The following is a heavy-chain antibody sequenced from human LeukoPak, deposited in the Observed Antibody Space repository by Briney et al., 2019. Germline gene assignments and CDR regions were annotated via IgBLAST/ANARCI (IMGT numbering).Heavy chain of an antibody. J-gene: IGHJ6*03. Sequence: GASVKVSCKASGYTFSSYGISWVRQAPGQGLEWMGRISAYNGNTKYAQNLQGRITMTKDTSTSTAYMELRSLRSDDTAVYYCARDGDYGVHEAYYMDVWGKGTTVTVSS. V-gene: IGHV1-18*01. CDR1: GYTFSSYG. D-gene: IGHD4-17*01. CDR3: ARDGDYGVHEAYYMDV. CDR2: ISAYNGNT.